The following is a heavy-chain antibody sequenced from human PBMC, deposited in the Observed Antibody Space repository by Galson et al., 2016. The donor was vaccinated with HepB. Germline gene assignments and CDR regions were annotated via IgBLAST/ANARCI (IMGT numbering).Heavy chain of an antibody. D-gene: IGHD5-24*01. CDR3: ARGDGYNSNYFDY. J-gene: IGHJ4*02. Sequence: SLRLSCAASGFTFSSYAMSWVRQAPGKGLEWVSVISNSGGSTYYADSVKGRFTISRDNSKNTLYLQMNSLRAEDTAMYYCARGDGYNSNYFDYWGQGTLGTVSS. CDR1: GFTFSSYA. V-gene: IGHV3-23*01. CDR2: ISNSGGST.